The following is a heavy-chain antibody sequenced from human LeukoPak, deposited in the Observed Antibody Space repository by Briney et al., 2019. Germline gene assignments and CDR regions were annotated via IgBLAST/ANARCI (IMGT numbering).Heavy chain of an antibody. CDR3: ARGLAYYYGMDV. J-gene: IGHJ6*02. D-gene: IGHD5/OR15-5a*01. Sequence: GGSLRLSCAASGFTFKTYNMTWVRQAPGRGLEWISSISSSEEHIFYADSVKGRFTISRDNAKNSLYLQMDSLRVDDTAVYYCARGLAYYYGMDVWGQGTTVTVS. V-gene: IGHV3-21*01. CDR2: ISSSEEHI. CDR1: GFTFKTYN.